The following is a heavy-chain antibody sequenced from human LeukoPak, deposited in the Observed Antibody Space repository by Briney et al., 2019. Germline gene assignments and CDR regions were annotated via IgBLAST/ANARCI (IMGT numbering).Heavy chain of an antibody. J-gene: IGHJ6*03. V-gene: IGHV4-34*01. CDR3: ARVLRLLSNYYDSSGSPDGYYYYMDV. CDR2: INHSGST. Sequence: SETLSLTCAVYGGSFSGYYWSWIRQPPGKGLEWIGEINHSGSTNYNPSLKSRVTISVDTSKNQFSLKLSSVTAADTAVYYCARVLRLLSNYYDSSGSPDGYYYYMDVWGKGTTVTVS. CDR1: GGSFSGYY. D-gene: IGHD3-22*01.